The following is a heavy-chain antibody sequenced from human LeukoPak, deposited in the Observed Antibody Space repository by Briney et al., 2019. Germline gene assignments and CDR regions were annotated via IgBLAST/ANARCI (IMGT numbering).Heavy chain of an antibody. CDR1: GFTFRRYG. CDR3: ARDKIVGATHFDH. Sequence: GGSLRLSCAASGFTFRRYGMSWVRQAPGKGLEWVSAISGSGGGSTYYADSVKGRFTISRDNSKNTLYLQMNSLRAEDTAVYYCARDKIVGATHFDHWGQGTLVTVSS. CDR2: ISGSGGGST. V-gene: IGHV3-23*01. J-gene: IGHJ4*02. D-gene: IGHD1-26*01.